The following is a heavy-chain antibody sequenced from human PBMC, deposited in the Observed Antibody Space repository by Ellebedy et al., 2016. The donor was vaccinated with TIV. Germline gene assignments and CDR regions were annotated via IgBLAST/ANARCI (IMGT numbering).Heavy chain of an antibody. V-gene: IGHV3-23*01. J-gene: IGHJ4*02. CDR1: GLSFNSYA. D-gene: IGHD3-22*01. CDR2: ISNTGSRT. Sequence: PGGSLRLSCAASGLSFNSYAMSWVRQAPGKGLEWVSTISNTGSRTYYADSVEGRFIISRDNSKRTLFLQMNSLRAEDTAVYYCAKGRGGGSDSSAPRYYFDYWGLGTLVTVSS. CDR3: AKGRGGGSDSSAPRYYFDY.